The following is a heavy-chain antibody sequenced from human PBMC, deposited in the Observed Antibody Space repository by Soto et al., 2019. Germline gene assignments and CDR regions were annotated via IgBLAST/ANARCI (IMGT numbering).Heavy chain of an antibody. Sequence: GGSLRLSCAASGFTFDDYVMHWVRQAPGKGLEWVSLISGDGGSTYYADSVKGRFTISRDNSKNSLYLQMNSLRTEDTALYYCATKYYYGMDVWGQGTTVTVSS. CDR3: ATKYYYGMDV. CDR2: ISGDGGST. J-gene: IGHJ6*02. CDR1: GFTFDDYV. V-gene: IGHV3-43*02.